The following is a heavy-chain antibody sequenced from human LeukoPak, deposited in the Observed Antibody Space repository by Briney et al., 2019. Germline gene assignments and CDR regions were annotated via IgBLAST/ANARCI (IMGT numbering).Heavy chain of an antibody. J-gene: IGHJ4*02. CDR3: TYGDYPLTY. D-gene: IGHD4-17*01. Sequence: SNGDTKYADSVKGRFTFSRDNSKNRLYLQMNGLRAEDTAVYYCTYGDYPLTYWGLGTLVSVSS. V-gene: IGHV3-66*01. CDR2: SNGDT.